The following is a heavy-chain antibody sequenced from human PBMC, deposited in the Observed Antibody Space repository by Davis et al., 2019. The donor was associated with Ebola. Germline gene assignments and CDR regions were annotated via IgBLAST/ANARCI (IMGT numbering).Heavy chain of an antibody. V-gene: IGHV3-48*03. Sequence: GESLKISCAASEFTFSSYEMNWVRQAPGKGLEWVSYIDSSASTTYYADSVKGRFTISRDNAKNSLFLQMNSLTAEDTAVYYCARDSGGFGESDYWGQGTLVTVSS. D-gene: IGHD3-10*01. J-gene: IGHJ4*02. CDR2: IDSSASTT. CDR1: EFTFSSYE. CDR3: ARDSGGFGESDY.